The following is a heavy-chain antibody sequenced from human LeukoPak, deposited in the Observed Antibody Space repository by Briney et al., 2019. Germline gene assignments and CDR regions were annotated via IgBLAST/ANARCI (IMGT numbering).Heavy chain of an antibody. D-gene: IGHD6-19*01. CDR3: ANSKQGGWYSGDY. CDR1: GFTFSSYA. CDR2: ISGSGGSA. V-gene: IGHV3-23*01. J-gene: IGHJ4*02. Sequence: GGSLRLSCAASGFTFSSYAMSWVRQAPGKGLEWVSAISGSGGSAYYADSVKGRFTISRDNSKNTLYLQMNSLRAEDTAVYYCANSKQGGWYSGDYWGQGTLVTVSS.